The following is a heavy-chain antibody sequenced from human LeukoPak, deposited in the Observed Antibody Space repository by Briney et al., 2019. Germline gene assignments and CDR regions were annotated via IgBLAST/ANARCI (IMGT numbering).Heavy chain of an antibody. CDR2: IYSGGST. Sequence: QPGGSLRLSCAASGLTVSSNYVSWVRQAPGKGLEWVSVIYSGGSTYYADSVKGRFTISRDNSKNTLYLQMDTLRAEDTAVYYCARVDTAVVGYYYGMDVWGQGTTVTVSS. CDR1: GLTVSSNY. V-gene: IGHV3-53*01. D-gene: IGHD5-18*01. J-gene: IGHJ6*02. CDR3: ARVDTAVVGYYYGMDV.